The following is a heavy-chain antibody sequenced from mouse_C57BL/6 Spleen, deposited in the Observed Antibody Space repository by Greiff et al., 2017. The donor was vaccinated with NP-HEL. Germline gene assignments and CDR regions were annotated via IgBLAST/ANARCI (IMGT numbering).Heavy chain of an antibody. Sequence: EVHLVESGGGLVKPGGSLKLSCAASGFTFSSYTMSWVRQTPEKRLEWVATISGGGGNTYYPDSVKGRFTISRDNAKNTLYLQMSSLRSEDTALYYCARRGVTTGMDYWGQGTSVTVSS. CDR1: GFTFSSYT. CDR2: ISGGGGNT. V-gene: IGHV5-9*01. J-gene: IGHJ4*01. D-gene: IGHD2-2*01. CDR3: ARRGVTTGMDY.